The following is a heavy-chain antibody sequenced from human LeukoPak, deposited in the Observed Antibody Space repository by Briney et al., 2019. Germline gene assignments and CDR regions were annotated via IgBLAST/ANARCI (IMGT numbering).Heavy chain of an antibody. V-gene: IGHV1-46*01. CDR1: GYTFTSYY. J-gene: IGHJ4*02. CDR2: INPSGGST. Sequence: ASVKVSCKASGYTFTSYYMHWVRQAPGQGLEWMGIINPSGGSTSYAQKSQGRVTMTRNTSISTAYMELSSLRSEDTAVYYCARGGSGYLSYWGQGTLVTVSS. CDR3: ARGGSGYLSY. D-gene: IGHD3-22*01.